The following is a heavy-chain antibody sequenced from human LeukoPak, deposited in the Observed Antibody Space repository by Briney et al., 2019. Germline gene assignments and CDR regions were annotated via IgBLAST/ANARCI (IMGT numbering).Heavy chain of an antibody. Sequence: ASVKVSCKASGYTFTSYGISWVRQAPGQGLEWMGWISAYNGNTNYAQKLQGRVTMTRDTSTSTVYMELSSLRSEDTAVYYCARRAYDFWSGYTDFDYWGQGTLVTVSS. CDR2: ISAYNGNT. J-gene: IGHJ4*02. CDR1: GYTFTSYG. V-gene: IGHV1-18*01. CDR3: ARRAYDFWSGYTDFDY. D-gene: IGHD3-3*01.